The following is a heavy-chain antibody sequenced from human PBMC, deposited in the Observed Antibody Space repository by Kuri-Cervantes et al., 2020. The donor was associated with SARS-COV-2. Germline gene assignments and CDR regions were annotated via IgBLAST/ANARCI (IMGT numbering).Heavy chain of an antibody. J-gene: IGHJ6*03. Sequence: GGSLRLSCAASGFTFSSYWMSWVRQAPGKGLEWVANIKQDGSEKYYVDSAKGRFTISRDNAKNSLHLQMNSLRAEDTAVYYCARFSGSSSWYPGRYYYYMDVWGKGTTVTVSS. V-gene: IGHV3-7*01. CDR3: ARFSGSSSWYPGRYYYYMDV. CDR2: IKQDGSEK. CDR1: GFTFSSYW. D-gene: IGHD6-13*01.